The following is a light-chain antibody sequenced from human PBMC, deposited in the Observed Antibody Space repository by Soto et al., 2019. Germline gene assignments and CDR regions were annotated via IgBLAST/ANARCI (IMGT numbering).Light chain of an antibody. CDR2: AAS. Sequence: DIQMTQSPSSVSASVGDRVTITCRASQGISNYLAWYQQKPGKVPKLLIYAASTLQSGVPSRFSGSGSGTDFTLTISSLQPEDVATYYCQKYNSALFGQGTRLEIK. J-gene: IGKJ5*01. CDR3: QKYNSAL. CDR1: QGISNY. V-gene: IGKV1-27*01.